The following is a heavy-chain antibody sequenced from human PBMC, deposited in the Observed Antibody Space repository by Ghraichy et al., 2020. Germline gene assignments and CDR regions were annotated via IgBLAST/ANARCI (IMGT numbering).Heavy chain of an antibody. J-gene: IGHJ4*02. CDR1: GYSFTSYW. V-gene: IGHV5-51*01. D-gene: IGHD2-21*01. CDR3: ARYCGGDCWLDY. Sequence: GGSLRLSCKGSGYSFTSYWIGWVRQMPGKGLEWMGIIYPGDSDTKYSPSFQGQVTISADKSISTAYLQWNSLKASDTAMYYCARYCGGDCWLDYWGQGTLVTVSS. CDR2: IYPGDSDT.